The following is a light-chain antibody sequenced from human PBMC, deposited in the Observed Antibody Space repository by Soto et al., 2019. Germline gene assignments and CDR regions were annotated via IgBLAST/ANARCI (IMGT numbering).Light chain of an antibody. CDR2: SAS. Sequence: DIQMTQSPSSLSASVGDRVTITCRASQSINNYLNWYQQKPGKAPKLLIYSASSLQSGVPSRFSGSGSGTDVTLTIAGLQPEESASYFCQQSITAPLTFGGGTKVEIK. CDR1: QSINNY. CDR3: QQSITAPLT. V-gene: IGKV1-39*01. J-gene: IGKJ4*01.